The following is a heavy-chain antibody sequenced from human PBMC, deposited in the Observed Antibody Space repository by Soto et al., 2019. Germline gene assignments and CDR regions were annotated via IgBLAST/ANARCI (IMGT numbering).Heavy chain of an antibody. J-gene: IGHJ4*02. V-gene: IGHV1-58*02. D-gene: IGHD2-15*01. Sequence: ASVKVSCKASGFTFTSSAMQWVRQARGQRLEWIGWIVVGSGNTNYAQKFQERVTITRDMSTSTAYMELSSLRSEDTAVYYCAADYPLYCSGGSCYLATNFDYWGQGTLVTVSS. CDR1: GFTFTSSA. CDR3: AADYPLYCSGGSCYLATNFDY. CDR2: IVVGSGNT.